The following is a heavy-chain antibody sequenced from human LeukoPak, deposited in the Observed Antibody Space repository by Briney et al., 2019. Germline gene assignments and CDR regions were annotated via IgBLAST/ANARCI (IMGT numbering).Heavy chain of an antibody. Sequence: GGSLRLSCAASGFTFDDYGMSWVRQVPGKGLEWVSGVNWNGSGAGYADSVKGRFTISRDNSKNTLYLQMNSLRVEDTAVYYCARRAGAYSHPYDYWGQGTLVTVSS. D-gene: IGHD4/OR15-4a*01. CDR1: GFTFDDYG. CDR2: VNWNGSGA. CDR3: ARRAGAYSHPYDY. J-gene: IGHJ4*02. V-gene: IGHV3-20*04.